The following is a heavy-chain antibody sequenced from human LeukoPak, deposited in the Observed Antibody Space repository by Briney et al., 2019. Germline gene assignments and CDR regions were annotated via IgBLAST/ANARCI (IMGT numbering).Heavy chain of an antibody. D-gene: IGHD6-13*01. CDR3: ARDLGSSWYDDWFDP. CDR1: GFTFSSYG. Sequence: PGGSLRLSCAASGFTFSSYGMHWVRQAPGKGLEWVAVISYDGSNKYYADSVKGRFTISRDNSKNTLYLQMNSLRAEDTAVYYCARDLGSSWYDDWFDPWGQGTLVTVSS. V-gene: IGHV3-30*03. J-gene: IGHJ5*02. CDR2: ISYDGSNK.